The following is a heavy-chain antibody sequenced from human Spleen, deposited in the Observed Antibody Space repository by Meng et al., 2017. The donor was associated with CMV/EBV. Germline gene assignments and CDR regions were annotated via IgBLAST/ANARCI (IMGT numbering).Heavy chain of an antibody. CDR3: ARIGGESGNDY. CDR2: ISSSGNIV. CDR1: GFTFSGYD. J-gene: IGHJ4*02. V-gene: IGHV3-11*04. Sequence: LSCAASGFTFSGYDISWIRQAPGKGLEWVSYISSSGNIVYYADSVKGRFTISRDNAKNSLYLQMNSLGAEDTAVYYCARIGGESGNDYWGQGTLVTVSS. D-gene: IGHD2-21*01.